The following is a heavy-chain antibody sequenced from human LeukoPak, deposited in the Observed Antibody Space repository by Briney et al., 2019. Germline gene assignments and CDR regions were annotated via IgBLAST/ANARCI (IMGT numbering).Heavy chain of an antibody. Sequence: GESLKTSRKGSGYNFITYWIGWVRQMPGQGLEWVGIIYPCNSETRYSPSFQGPVTFSADKSISTAYLQWSSLKASDTAMYYCARHRVDSSSPRGMDVWGQGTTVTVSS. V-gene: IGHV5-51*01. CDR3: ARHRVDSSSPRGMDV. J-gene: IGHJ6*02. D-gene: IGHD6-13*01. CDR2: IYPCNSET. CDR1: GYNFITYW.